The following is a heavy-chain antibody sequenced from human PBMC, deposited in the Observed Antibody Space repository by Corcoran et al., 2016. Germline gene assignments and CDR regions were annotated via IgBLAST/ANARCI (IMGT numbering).Heavy chain of an antibody. D-gene: IGHD3-10*01. J-gene: IGHJ4*02. CDR1: GFTVSTNF. CDR3: ARYRDYYGSGTYSYFDY. CDR2: VYSGGET. Sequence: EVQLVESGGGLIQPGGSLRLSCAVSGFTVSTNFMSWVRQAPGKGLEWVSFVYSGGETYYADSVKGRFTISRDNSKNTLYLQMNSLSAEDTAFYYCARYRDYYGSGTYSYFDYWGQGTRVTVSS. V-gene: IGHV3-53*01.